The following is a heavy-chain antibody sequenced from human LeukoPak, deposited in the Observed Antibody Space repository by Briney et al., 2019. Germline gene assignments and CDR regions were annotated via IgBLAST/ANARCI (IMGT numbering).Heavy chain of an antibody. J-gene: IGHJ4*02. CDR2: IIPIFGTA. CDR1: GGTFSSYA. CDR3: ARDRVGATGVCSDY. Sequence: SVRVSCKASGGTFSSYAISWVRQAPGQGLEWMGGIIPIFGTANYAQKFQGRVTITADESTSTAYMELSSLRSEDTAVYYCARDRVGATGVCSDYWGQGTLVTVSS. V-gene: IGHV1-69*13. D-gene: IGHD1-26*01.